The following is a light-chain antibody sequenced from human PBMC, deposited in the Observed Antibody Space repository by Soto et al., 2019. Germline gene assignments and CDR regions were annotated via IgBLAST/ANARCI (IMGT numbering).Light chain of an antibody. V-gene: IGKV3-11*01. Sequence: EIVLTQSPATLSLSPGDRVTLSCRASQSVGSYLSWYQQKPGQAPRLLIYEASKRATGIPARFSGSGSGTDFTLTVSSRETEDFGVYFCQQYSRWPRETFGPGTKVDIK. J-gene: IGKJ3*01. CDR1: QSVGSY. CDR2: EAS. CDR3: QQYSRWPRET.